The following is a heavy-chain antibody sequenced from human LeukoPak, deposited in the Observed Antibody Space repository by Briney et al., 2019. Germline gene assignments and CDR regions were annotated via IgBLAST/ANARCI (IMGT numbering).Heavy chain of an antibody. CDR2: LYHGGST. V-gene: IGHV3-53*01. J-gene: IGHJ4*02. CDR3: AKDRVAAAGPYFDY. Sequence: GGSLRLSCVGSGVIVRSNYMTWVRQAPGKGLEWVSILYHGGSTYYADSVKGRFTISRDNSKYTLYLQMNSLRAEDTAVYYCAKDRVAAAGPYFDYWGQGTLVTVSS. CDR1: GVIVRSNY. D-gene: IGHD6-13*01.